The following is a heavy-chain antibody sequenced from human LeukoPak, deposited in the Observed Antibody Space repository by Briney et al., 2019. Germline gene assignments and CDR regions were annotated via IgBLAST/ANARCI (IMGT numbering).Heavy chain of an antibody. CDR1: GGSISSYY. CDR2: IYYSGST. CDR3: ARGIAAAAPVDY. J-gene: IGHJ4*02. Sequence: SETLSLTCTVSGGSISSYYWSWIRQPPGKGLEWIGYIYYSGSTNYNPSLKSRVTMSVDTSKNQFSLKLSSVTAADTAVYYCARGIAAAAPVDYWGQGTLVTVSS. D-gene: IGHD6-13*01. V-gene: IGHV4-59*12.